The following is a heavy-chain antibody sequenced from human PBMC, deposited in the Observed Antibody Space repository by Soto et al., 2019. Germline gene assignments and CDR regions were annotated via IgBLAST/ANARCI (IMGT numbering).Heavy chain of an antibody. Sequence: ASVKVSCQASGYTFTSYGISWVRQAPGQGLEWMGWISAYNGNTNYAQKLQGRVTMTTDTSTSTAYMELRSLRSDDTAVYYCASPVGAAAGLEWFDPWGQGTLVTVSS. D-gene: IGHD6-13*01. J-gene: IGHJ5*02. CDR3: ASPVGAAAGLEWFDP. V-gene: IGHV1-18*01. CDR1: GYTFTSYG. CDR2: ISAYNGNT.